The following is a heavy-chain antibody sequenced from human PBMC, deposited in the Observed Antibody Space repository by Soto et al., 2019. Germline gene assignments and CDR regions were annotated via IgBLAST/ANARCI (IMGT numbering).Heavy chain of an antibody. CDR2: IYYSGST. D-gene: IGHD3-10*01. V-gene: IGHV4-61*01. CDR1: GGSVSSGSYY. CDR3: AREYYYGSGSYFPWFDP. J-gene: IGHJ5*02. Sequence: GPGPHAASETLSLTCTVSGGSVSSGSYYWSWIRQPPGKGLEWIGYIYYSGSTNYNPSLKSRVTISVDTSKNQFSLKLSSVTAADTAVYYCAREYYYGSGSYFPWFDPWGQGTLVTVSS.